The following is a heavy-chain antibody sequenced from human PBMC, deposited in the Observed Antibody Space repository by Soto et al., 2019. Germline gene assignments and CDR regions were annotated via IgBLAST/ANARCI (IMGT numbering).Heavy chain of an antibody. CDR1: GFTFSSYA. V-gene: IGHV3-30-3*01. Sequence: QVQLVESGGGVVRPGRSLRLSCAASGFTFSSYAMHWVRQAPGKGLEWVAVISYDGSNKYYADSVKGRFTISRDNSKNTLYLQMNSLRAEDTAVYYCARDMGSSWSYYYYGMYVWGQGTTVTVSS. CDR3: ARDMGSSWSYYYYGMYV. CDR2: ISYDGSNK. D-gene: IGHD6-13*01. J-gene: IGHJ6*02.